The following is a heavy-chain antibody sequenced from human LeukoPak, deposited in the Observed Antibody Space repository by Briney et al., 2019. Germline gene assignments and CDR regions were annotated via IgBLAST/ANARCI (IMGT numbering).Heavy chain of an antibody. CDR3: ARGPRITIFGVVMANDAFDI. Sequence: ASVKVSCKASGYTFTDYFMNWVRQAPGQGLEWMGWINPKSGGTVYAQKFQGRVTMTRDTSSSTAYMELSRLRFDDTVVYYCARGPRITIFGVVMANDAFDIWGQGTVVTVSS. V-gene: IGHV1-2*02. CDR2: INPKSGGT. CDR1: GYTFTDYF. J-gene: IGHJ3*02. D-gene: IGHD3-3*01.